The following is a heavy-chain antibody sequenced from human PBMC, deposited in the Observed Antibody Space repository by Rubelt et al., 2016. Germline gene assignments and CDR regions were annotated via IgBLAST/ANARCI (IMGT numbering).Heavy chain of an antibody. V-gene: IGHV4-59*12. CDR2: IYYSGST. Sequence: QLQLQESGPGLVKPSETLSLTCTVSGGSISSYYWSWIRQPPGKGLEWIEYIYYSGSTYYNSSLTSRVTISLDTSNNQFSLKRGLGTAAETAVYYCAASTARLTTDFDYWGQGTLVTVSS. J-gene: IGHJ4*02. CDR1: GGSISSYY. D-gene: IGHD1-14*01. CDR3: AASTARLTTDFDY.